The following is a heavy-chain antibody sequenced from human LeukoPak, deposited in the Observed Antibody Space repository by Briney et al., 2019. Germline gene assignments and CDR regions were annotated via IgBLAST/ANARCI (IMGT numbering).Heavy chain of an antibody. CDR3: SSFKSVAGTYYFDS. CDR1: GFTFSNYW. CDR2: VSRDGTNT. J-gene: IGHJ4*02. Sequence: GGSLKLSCTASGFTFSNYWMHWVRQAPGKGLVWVSRVSRDGTNTNYADSVKGRFTISRDNSKNTLYLQMNNLRAEDTAVYYCSSFKSVAGTYYFDSWGQGTLVTVSS. D-gene: IGHD2-15*01. V-gene: IGHV3-74*01.